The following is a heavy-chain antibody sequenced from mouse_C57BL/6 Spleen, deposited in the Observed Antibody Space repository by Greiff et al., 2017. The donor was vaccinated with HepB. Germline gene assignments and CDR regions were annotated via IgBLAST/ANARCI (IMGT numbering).Heavy chain of an antibody. D-gene: IGHD2-3*01. CDR3: ARRNDVYAMDY. Sequence: VQLQQPGAELVRPGSSVKLSCKASGYTFTSYWMHWVKQRPIQGLEWIGNIDPSDSETHYNQKFKDKATLTVDKSSSTAYMQLSSLTSEDSAVYYCARRNDVYAMDYWGQGTSVTVSS. J-gene: IGHJ4*01. CDR1: GYTFTSYW. CDR2: IDPSDSET. V-gene: IGHV1-52*01.